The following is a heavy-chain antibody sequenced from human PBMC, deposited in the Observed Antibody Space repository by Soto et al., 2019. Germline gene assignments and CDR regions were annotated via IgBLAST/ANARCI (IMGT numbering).Heavy chain of an antibody. J-gene: IGHJ2*01. V-gene: IGHV1-69*02. D-gene: IGHD3-22*01. CDR3: YLDYYDSSTVWYFDL. CDR2: ISPIHGIA. CDR1: GGTFSSYT. Sequence: QVQLVQSGAEVKKPGSSVKVSCKASGGTFSSYTISWVRQANGPGLEWMGRISPIHGIANYAQKLQGRVMNTADKSRCTAHMDVSSFKFEDTGVYYCYLDYYDSSTVWYFDLWGRGTLVTVSS.